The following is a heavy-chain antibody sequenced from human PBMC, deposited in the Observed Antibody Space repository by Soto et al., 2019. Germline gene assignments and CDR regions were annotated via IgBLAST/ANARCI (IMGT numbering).Heavy chain of an antibody. CDR3: AKFITMIVVVIGDAFDI. CDR1: GFTFSSYA. D-gene: IGHD3-22*01. Sequence: GGSLRLSCAASGFTFSSYAMNWVRQAPGKGLEWVSVISGSGGSTYYADSVKGRFTISRDNYKNTLYLQMNSLRAEDTAVHYCAKFITMIVVVIGDAFDIWGQGTMVTVSS. J-gene: IGHJ3*02. CDR2: ISGSGGST. V-gene: IGHV3-23*01.